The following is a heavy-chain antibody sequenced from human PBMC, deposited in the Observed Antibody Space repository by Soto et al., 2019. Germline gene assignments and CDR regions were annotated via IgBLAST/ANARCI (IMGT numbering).Heavy chain of an antibody. CDR2: ISAYNGNT. CDR1: GYTFTSYG. Sequence: ASVKVSCKASGYTFTSYGISWVRQAPGQGLEWMGWISAYNGNTNYAQKLQGRVTMTTDTSTSTAYMELRGLRSDDTAVFYCASEGVLIAVARDAFDIRGKGTMVTVSS. CDR3: ASEGVLIAVARDAFDI. J-gene: IGHJ3*02. V-gene: IGHV1-18*01. D-gene: IGHD6-19*01.